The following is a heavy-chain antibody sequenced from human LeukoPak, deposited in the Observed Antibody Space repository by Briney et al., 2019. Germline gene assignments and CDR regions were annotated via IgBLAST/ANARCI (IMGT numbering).Heavy chain of an antibody. CDR2: INHSGST. J-gene: IGHJ6*03. CDR1: GESFSGYY. V-gene: IGHV4-34*01. Sequence: SETLSLTCAVYGESFSGYYWSWIRQPPGKGLEWLGEINHSGSTNYNPSLKSRVTISVDTSKNQFSLKLSSVTAADTAVYYCARGRIAVAAPYYYYMDVWGKGTTVTVSS. CDR3: ARGRIAVAAPYYYYMDV. D-gene: IGHD6-19*01.